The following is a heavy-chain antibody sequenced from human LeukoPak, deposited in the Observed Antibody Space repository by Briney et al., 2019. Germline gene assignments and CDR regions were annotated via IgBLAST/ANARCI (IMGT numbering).Heavy chain of an antibody. Sequence: KPSQTLSLTCAVSGGSISSGGYSWSWIRQPPGKGLEWIGYIYHSGSTYYNPSLKSRVTISVDRSKNQFSLKLSSVTAADTAVYYCARLVPAANSLDFDYWGQGTLVTVSS. CDR1: GGSISSGGYS. D-gene: IGHD2-2*01. CDR3: ARLVPAANSLDFDY. CDR2: IYHSGST. J-gene: IGHJ4*02. V-gene: IGHV4-30-2*01.